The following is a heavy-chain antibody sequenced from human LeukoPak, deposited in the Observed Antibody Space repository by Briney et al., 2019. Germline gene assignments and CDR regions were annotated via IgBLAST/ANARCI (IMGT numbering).Heavy chain of an antibody. Sequence: SETLSLTCTVSGGSISSYYWSWIRQPPGKGLEWIGYIYYSGSTNYNPSLKSRVTISVKTSKNQFSLKLRSATAADTAVYYCARAQYYYDSRGSALDFDYWGQGTLVTVSS. V-gene: IGHV4-59*01. J-gene: IGHJ4*02. D-gene: IGHD3-22*01. CDR1: GGSISSYY. CDR2: IYYSGST. CDR3: ARAQYYYDSRGSALDFDY.